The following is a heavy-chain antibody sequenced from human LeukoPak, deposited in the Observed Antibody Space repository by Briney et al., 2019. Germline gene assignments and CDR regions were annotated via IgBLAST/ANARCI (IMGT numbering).Heavy chain of an antibody. CDR2: IKQDGSEK. D-gene: IGHD3-16*02. V-gene: IGHV3-7*01. CDR3: AREHPYNYDYVWGSYRYYFDY. CDR1: GFTFSIYC. J-gene: IGHJ4*02. Sequence: GGSLRLSCAASGFTFSIYCMSLVRQAPGKGLEWVANIKQDGSEKYYVDSVKGRFTISRDNAKNSLYLQMNSLRAEDTAVYYCAREHPYNYDYVWGSYRYYFDYWGQGTLVTVSS.